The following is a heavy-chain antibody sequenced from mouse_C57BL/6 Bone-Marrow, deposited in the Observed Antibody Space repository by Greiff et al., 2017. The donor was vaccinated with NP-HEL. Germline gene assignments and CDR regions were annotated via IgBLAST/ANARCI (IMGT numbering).Heavy chain of an antibody. CDR1: GFSFNTYA. CDR3: VRGGYWYFDV. Sequence: EVQGVESGGGLVQPKGSLKLSCAASGFSFNTYAMNWVRQAPGKGLEWVARIRSKSNNYATYYADSVKDRFTISRDDSESMLYLQMNNLKTEDTAMYYCVRGGYWYFDVWGTGTTVTVSS. V-gene: IGHV10-1*01. J-gene: IGHJ1*03. CDR2: IRSKSNNYAT.